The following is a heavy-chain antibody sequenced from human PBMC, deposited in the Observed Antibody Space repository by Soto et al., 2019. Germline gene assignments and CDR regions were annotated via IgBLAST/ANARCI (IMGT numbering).Heavy chain of an antibody. J-gene: IGHJ4*02. CDR3: AHRRSCDCFDY. CDR1: GFSLSTSGVG. Sequence: QITVKESGPPLVKPTQTLTLACTFSGFSLSTSGVGVGWIRQPPGKALEWLALIYWDDDKRYSPSLKSRLTITKDTSKNQVVLTMTNMDPVDTATYYCAHRRSCDCFDYWGQGTLVTVSS. D-gene: IGHD2-21*02. CDR2: IYWDDDK. V-gene: IGHV2-5*02.